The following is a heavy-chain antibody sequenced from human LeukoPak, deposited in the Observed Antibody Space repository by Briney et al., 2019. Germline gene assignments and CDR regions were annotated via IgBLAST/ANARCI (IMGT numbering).Heavy chain of an antibody. J-gene: IGHJ4*02. V-gene: IGHV4-38-2*02. D-gene: IGHD5-12*01. CDR1: GYPISSGYY. CDR2: IYYSEST. Sequence: SETLSLTCTVSGYPISSGYYWGWIRQPPGKGLEWIGSIYYSESTYYNPSLKSRVTISVDTSKNQFSLKLSSVTAADTAVYYCARPRISGYEYFDYWGQGTLVTVSS. CDR3: ARPRISGYEYFDY.